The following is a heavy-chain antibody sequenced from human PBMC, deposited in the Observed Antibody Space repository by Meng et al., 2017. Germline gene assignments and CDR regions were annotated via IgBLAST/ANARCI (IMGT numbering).Heavy chain of an antibody. Sequence: SETLSLTCTVSGGSISSYYWSWIRQPPGKGLEWIGYIYYSGSTNYNPSLKSRVTISVDTSKNQFSLKLSSVTAADTAVYYCASLHYGQYYFDYWGQGTLVPVSS. D-gene: IGHD4-17*01. V-gene: IGHV4-59*01. J-gene: IGHJ4*02. CDR2: IYYSGST. CDR3: ASLHYGQYYFDY. CDR1: GGSISSYY.